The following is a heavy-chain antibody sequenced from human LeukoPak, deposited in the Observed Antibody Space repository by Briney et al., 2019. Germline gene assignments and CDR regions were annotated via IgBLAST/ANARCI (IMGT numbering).Heavy chain of an antibody. CDR3: AKPHGPYRSSWFDY. CDR2: ISYDGSNK. Sequence: GGSLRLSCAASGFTFSSYGMHWVRQAPGKGLEWGAVISYDGSNKYYADSVKGRFTISRDNSKNTLYLQMNSLRAEDTAVYYCAKPHGPYRSSWFDYWGQGTLVTVSS. J-gene: IGHJ4*02. V-gene: IGHV3-30*18. CDR1: GFTFSSYG. D-gene: IGHD6-13*01.